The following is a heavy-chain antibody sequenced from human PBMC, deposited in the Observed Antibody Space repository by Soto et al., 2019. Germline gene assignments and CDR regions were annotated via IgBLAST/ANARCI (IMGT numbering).Heavy chain of an antibody. CDR2: IWYDGSNK. V-gene: IGHV3-33*01. CDR3: AREGKRATVASAFDI. Sequence: GGSLRLSCAASAFTFSSYGMHWVRQAPGKGLEWVAVIWYDGSNKYYADSVKGRFTISRDNSKNTLYLQMNSLRAEDTAVYYCAREGKRATVASAFDIWGQGTMVTVSS. J-gene: IGHJ3*02. D-gene: IGHD4-17*01. CDR1: AFTFSSYG.